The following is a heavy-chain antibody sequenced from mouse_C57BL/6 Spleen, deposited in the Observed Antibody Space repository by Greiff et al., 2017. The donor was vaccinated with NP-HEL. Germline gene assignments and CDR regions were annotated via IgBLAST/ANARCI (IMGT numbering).Heavy chain of an antibody. CDR3: ARRVNWCFDY. Sequence: QVHVKQPGAELVKPGASVKMSCKASGYTFTSYWITWVKQRPGQGLEWIGDIYPGSGSTNYNEKFKSKATLTVDTSSSTAYMQLSSLTSEDSAVYYCARRVNWCFDYWGQGTTLTVSS. CDR2: IYPGSGST. V-gene: IGHV1-55*01. D-gene: IGHD4-1*01. J-gene: IGHJ2*01. CDR1: GYTFTSYW.